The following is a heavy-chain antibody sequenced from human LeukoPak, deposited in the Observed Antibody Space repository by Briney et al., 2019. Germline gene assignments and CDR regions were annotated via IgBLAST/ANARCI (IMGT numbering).Heavy chain of an antibody. CDR1: GGSISSSSYY. J-gene: IGHJ4*02. CDR3: ARQWNYFDY. Sequence: PSETLSLTCTVSGGSISSSSYYWGWIRQPPGKGLEWIGSIYYSGSTYYNPSLKSRVTISVDTSKNQFSLKLSSVTAADTAVYYCARQWNYFDYWGQGTLVTVSS. D-gene: IGHD5-12*01. CDR2: IYYSGST. V-gene: IGHV4-39*01.